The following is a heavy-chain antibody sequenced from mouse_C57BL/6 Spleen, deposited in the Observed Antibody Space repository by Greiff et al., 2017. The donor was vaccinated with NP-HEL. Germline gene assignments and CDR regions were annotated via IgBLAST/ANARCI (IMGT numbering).Heavy chain of an antibody. V-gene: IGHV5-4*01. CDR1: GFTFSSYA. Sequence: EVKLVESGGGLVKPGGSLKLSCAASGFTFSSYAMSWVRQTPEKRLEWVATISDGGSYTYYPDNVKGRFTISRDNAKNNLYLQMSHLKSEDTAMYYCAREPIYYYGSSPYYYAMDYWGQGTSVTVSS. CDR2: ISDGGSYT. CDR3: AREPIYYYGSSPYYYAMDY. D-gene: IGHD1-1*01. J-gene: IGHJ4*01.